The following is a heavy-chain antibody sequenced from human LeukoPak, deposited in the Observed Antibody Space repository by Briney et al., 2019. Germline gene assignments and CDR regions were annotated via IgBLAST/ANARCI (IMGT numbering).Heavy chain of an antibody. V-gene: IGHV5-51*01. Sequence: GESLKISCKGSGFSFTNSWISWVRQMPGKGLEWMGIIYPGDSAGDSGTKYGPSFEGQVTISADKSISTAYLQWSGLKATDTAMYYCARHEPRTRYYFYGMDVWGQGTPVTVSS. D-gene: IGHD1-1*01. CDR2: IYPGDSAGDSGT. J-gene: IGHJ6*02. CDR3: ARHEPRTRYYFYGMDV. CDR1: GFSFTNSW.